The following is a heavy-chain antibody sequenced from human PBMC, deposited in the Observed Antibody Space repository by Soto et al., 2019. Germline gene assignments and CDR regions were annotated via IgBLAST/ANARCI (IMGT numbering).Heavy chain of an antibody. Sequence: GGSLRLSCAASGFTFSGSAMHWVRQASGKGLEWVGRIRSKANSYATAYAASVKGRFTISRDDSKNTAYLQMNSLKTEDTAVYYCTRTPIVVVPAAILRYYYYGMDVWGQGTTVTVSS. J-gene: IGHJ6*02. CDR3: TRTPIVVVPAAILRYYYYGMDV. CDR1: GFTFSGSA. CDR2: IRSKANSYAT. D-gene: IGHD2-2*02. V-gene: IGHV3-73*01.